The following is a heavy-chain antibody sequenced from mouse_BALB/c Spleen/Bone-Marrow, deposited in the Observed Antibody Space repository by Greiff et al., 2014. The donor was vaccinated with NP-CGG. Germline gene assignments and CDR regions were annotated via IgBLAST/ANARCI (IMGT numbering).Heavy chain of an antibody. J-gene: IGHJ4*01. Sequence: EVKLQESGGGLVQPGGSLKLSCAASGFDFSRYWMSWVRQAPGKGLEWIGEVNPDSSTINYTPSLKDKFIISRDNAKNTLYLQMSKVRSEDIALYYCAHRYDVAMDYWGQGTSVTVSS. CDR3: AHRYDVAMDY. CDR1: GFDFSRYW. D-gene: IGHD2-14*01. V-gene: IGHV4-1*02. CDR2: VNPDSSTI.